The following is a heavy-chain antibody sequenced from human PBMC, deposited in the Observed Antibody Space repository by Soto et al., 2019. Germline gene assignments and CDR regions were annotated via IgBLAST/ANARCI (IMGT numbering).Heavy chain of an antibody. CDR2: ISRDGSHK. J-gene: IGHJ4*02. CDR1: GFTFRNYA. CDR3: ARSRNSAVADSFDF. Sequence: GGSLRLSCAASGFTFRNYAIHWVRQAPGKGLEWVAVISRDGSHKYYLDSVKGRFTISRDNSKDTVNLLMNSLRDDDSAMYYCARSRNSAVADSFDFRGQGTLVTVSS. V-gene: IGHV3-30*04. D-gene: IGHD1-26*01.